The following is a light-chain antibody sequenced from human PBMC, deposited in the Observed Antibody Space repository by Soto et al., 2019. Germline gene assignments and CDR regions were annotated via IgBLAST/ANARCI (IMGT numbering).Light chain of an antibody. V-gene: IGKV3-15*01. J-gene: IGKJ1*01. CDR3: QQYNNWPLT. Sequence: EIVMTQSPATLSVSPGERATLSCRASQSVCDNLAWYQQKPGQAPRLLIYGASTRATGIPARFSGSESGTEFTLTISSLQSEDFAVYYCQQYNNWPLTFGQGTKVEIK. CDR2: GAS. CDR1: QSVCDN.